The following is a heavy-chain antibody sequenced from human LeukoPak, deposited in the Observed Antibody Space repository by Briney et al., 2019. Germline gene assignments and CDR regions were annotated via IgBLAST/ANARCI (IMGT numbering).Heavy chain of an antibody. D-gene: IGHD3-22*01. CDR2: INPNSGGT. CDR1: GYTFTGYY. J-gene: IGHJ4*02. V-gene: IGHV1-2*02. Sequence: ASVTVSCKASGYTFTGYYMHWVRQAPGQGLEWMGWINPNSGGTNYAQKFQGRVTMTRDTSISTAYMELSRLRSDDTAVYYCARDMEAYYYDSSGYYSWGQGTLVTVSS. CDR3: ARDMEAYYYDSSGYYS.